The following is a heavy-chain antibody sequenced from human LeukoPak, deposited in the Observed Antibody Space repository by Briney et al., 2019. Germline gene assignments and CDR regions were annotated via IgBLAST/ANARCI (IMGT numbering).Heavy chain of an antibody. CDR1: GFTFSSYA. D-gene: IGHD6-13*01. V-gene: IGHV3-23*01. CDR3: ARGHSSSPNWFDP. Sequence: GGSLRLSCAASGFTFSSYAMSWVRQAPGKGLECISGFSGSGGSTYYADSVKGRFTISRDNSKNTLYLQMNSLRAEDTAVYYCARGHSSSPNWFDPWGQGTLVTVSS. J-gene: IGHJ5*02. CDR2: FSGSGGST.